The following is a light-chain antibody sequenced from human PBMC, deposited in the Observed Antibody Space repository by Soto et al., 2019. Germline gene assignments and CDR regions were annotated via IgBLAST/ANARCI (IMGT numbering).Light chain of an antibody. CDR2: AAS. Sequence: EIVFTQSPGTLSFSPGERATLSCRASQSVGSSYLAWYQQKPGQAPRLLIYAASSRATGIPDRFSGSGSGTDFSLTISRLEPEDFAVYYCQQYGSSPLAFGGGTKVEIK. CDR3: QQYGSSPLA. CDR1: QSVGSSY. J-gene: IGKJ4*01. V-gene: IGKV3-20*01.